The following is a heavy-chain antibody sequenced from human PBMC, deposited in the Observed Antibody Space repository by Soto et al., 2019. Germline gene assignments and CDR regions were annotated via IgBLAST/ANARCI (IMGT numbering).Heavy chain of an antibody. V-gene: IGHV3-15*01. CDR3: TTDLLAWSGSIDY. CDR2: IKSKTDGGTT. CDR1: GFTFSNAW. J-gene: IGHJ4*02. Sequence: GGSLRLSCAASGFTFSNAWMSWVRQAPGKGLEWVGRIKSKTDGGTTDYAAPVKGRFTISRDDSKNTLYLQMNSLKTEDTVVYYCTTDLLAWSGSIDYWGQGTLVTVSS. D-gene: IGHD3-3*01.